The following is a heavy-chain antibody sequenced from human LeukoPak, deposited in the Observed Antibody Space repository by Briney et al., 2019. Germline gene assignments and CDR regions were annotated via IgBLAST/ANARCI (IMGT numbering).Heavy chain of an antibody. Sequence: GGSLRLSCAASGFTFSDYNMRWIRQAPGKGLEWVSSISRSGSTKYYADSVKGRFTISRDNAKNSLYLQMNSLRAEDTALYYCAKGSYGSGSYVDYWGQGTLITVSS. V-gene: IGHV3-11*01. D-gene: IGHD3-10*01. CDR2: ISRSGSTK. CDR3: AKGSYGSGSYVDY. J-gene: IGHJ4*02. CDR1: GFTFSDYN.